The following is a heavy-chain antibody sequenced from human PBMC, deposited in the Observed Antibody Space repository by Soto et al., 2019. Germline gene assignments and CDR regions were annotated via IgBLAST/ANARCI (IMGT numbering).Heavy chain of an antibody. V-gene: IGHV4-31*03. CDR1: GGSISSGGYY. CDR3: ARAGGGLAAAGNYYYYYMDI. Sequence: SETLSLTCTVSGGSISSGGYYWSWIRQHPGKGLEWIGYIYYSGSTYYNPSLKSRVTISVDTSKNQFSLKLSSVTAADTAVYYCARAGGGLAAAGNYYYYYMDIWGKGTTVTVSS. J-gene: IGHJ6*03. D-gene: IGHD6-13*01. CDR2: IYYSGST.